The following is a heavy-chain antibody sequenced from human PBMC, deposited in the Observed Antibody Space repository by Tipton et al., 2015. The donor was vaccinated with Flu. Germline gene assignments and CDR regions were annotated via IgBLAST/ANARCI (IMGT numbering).Heavy chain of an antibody. CDR3: ARASGYLDFDS. CDR2: ISYDGIRT. D-gene: IGHD3-3*01. J-gene: IGHJ4*02. Sequence: SLRLSCAGSGFTFSDYTIHWVRQAPGKGLEWVAVISYDGIRTFYADSVKGRFTISRDNSKDTLYLQMNSLRPEDTAMYYCARASGYLDFDSWGQGTLVTVSS. V-gene: IGHV3-30-3*01. CDR1: GFTFSDYT.